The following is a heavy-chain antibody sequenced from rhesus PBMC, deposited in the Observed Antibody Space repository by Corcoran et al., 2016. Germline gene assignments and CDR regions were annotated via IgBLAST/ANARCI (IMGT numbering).Heavy chain of an antibody. CDR3: AGGSKEEYFEF. CDR1: GGSISGGYG. V-gene: IGHV4S7*01. CDR2: SFGSIGST. D-gene: IGHD2-15*01. Sequence: QLQLQESGPGLVKPSETLSLTCAVSGGSISGGYGRSWIRQPPGKGLELIGHSFGSIGSTYYNPSLKHRVTISTDTSKNQFSRELSSVTAADTAVYYCAGGSKEEYFEFWGQGALVTVSS. J-gene: IGHJ1*01.